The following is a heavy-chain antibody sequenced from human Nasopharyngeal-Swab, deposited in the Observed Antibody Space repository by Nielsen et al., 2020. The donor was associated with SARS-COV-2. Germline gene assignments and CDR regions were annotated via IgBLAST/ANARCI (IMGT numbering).Heavy chain of an antibody. J-gene: IGHJ3*02. CDR2: IGTAGDT. CDR1: GFSFSSYD. D-gene: IGHD3-10*01. V-gene: IGHV3-13*01. CDR3: AREGRWFGGGGAFDI. Sequence: GGSLRLSCAASGFSFSSYDMRWVRQATGKGLEWVSAIGTAGDTYQPGSVKGRFTISRENAKNSLYLQMNSLRAGDTAVYYCAREGRWFGGGGAFDIWGQGTMVTVSS.